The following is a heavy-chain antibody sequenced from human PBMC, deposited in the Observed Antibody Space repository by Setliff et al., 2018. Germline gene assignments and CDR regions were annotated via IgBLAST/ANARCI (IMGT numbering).Heavy chain of an antibody. CDR3: AREQWLDPPGYYYMDV. CDR2: VDPEDGHT. Sequence: AASVKVSCKASGYTFTDYYMHWVQQAPGKGLEWMGRVDPEDGHTKYAEKFQGRITISADMSLDIAHMELGSLTSEDTAVYYCAREQWLDPPGYYYMDVWAKGTTVTVSS. J-gene: IGHJ6*03. V-gene: IGHV1-69-2*01. CDR1: GYTFTDYY. D-gene: IGHD6-19*01.